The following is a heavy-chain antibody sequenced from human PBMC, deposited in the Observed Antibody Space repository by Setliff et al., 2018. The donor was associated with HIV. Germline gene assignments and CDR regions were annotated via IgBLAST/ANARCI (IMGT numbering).Heavy chain of an antibody. V-gene: IGHV4-59*04. D-gene: IGHD2-21*01. J-gene: IGHJ5*02. CDR2: VSQSGST. Sequence: SETLSLTCTVSGGSMSSYYWSWIRQPPGKGLEWVGSVSQSGSTYYNPSLKSRITISVDRSKNLFSLKLISVTAADQGVYYCARVPVAGANWFDPWGLGTLVTVSS. CDR1: GGSMSSYY. CDR3: ARVPVAGANWFDP.